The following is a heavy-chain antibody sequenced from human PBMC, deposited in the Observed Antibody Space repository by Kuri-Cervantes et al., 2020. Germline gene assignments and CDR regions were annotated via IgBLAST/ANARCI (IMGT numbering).Heavy chain of an antibody. J-gene: IGHJ4*02. CDR2: INSGGSST. CDR3: ARGRRRSEYLDYFDY. V-gene: IGHV3-74*01. D-gene: IGHD1-14*01. CDR1: GFSFSSYW. Sequence: LTCAASGFSFSSYWMQWVRQAPGKGLVWVSRINSGGSSTSYADSLKGRFTISRDNAKNTLYLQMNSLRAEDTAVYYCARGRRRSEYLDYFDYWGQGTLVTVSS.